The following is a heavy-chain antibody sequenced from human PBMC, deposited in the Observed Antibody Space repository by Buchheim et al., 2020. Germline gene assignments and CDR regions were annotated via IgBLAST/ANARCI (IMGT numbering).Heavy chain of an antibody. Sequence: EMQVVESGGGLVQPGRSLRLSCTVSGFRFGDYTMSWVRQAPGRGLEWVGFIRMKTNGGTTEYAASVKGRFTISRDDSTSIPYLQMNSLKTEDTAVYYCTRDADLTGWPFDIWGQGAL. D-gene: IGHD3-9*01. CDR2: IRMKTNGGTT. CDR1: GFRFGDYT. J-gene: IGHJ4*02. CDR3: TRDADLTGWPFDI. V-gene: IGHV3-49*04.